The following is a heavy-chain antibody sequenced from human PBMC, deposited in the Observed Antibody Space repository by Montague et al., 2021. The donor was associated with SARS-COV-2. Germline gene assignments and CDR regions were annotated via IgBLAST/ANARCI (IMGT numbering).Heavy chain of an antibody. Sequence: SLRLSCAASGFTVSSNYMSWVRQAPGKGLEWVSLIYSSGRTSYADPVKGRFTVSRDNSKNTLYLQMNSLRAEDTAVYYCARDFGESRDHWGQGTLVTVSS. J-gene: IGHJ4*02. CDR3: ARDFGESRDH. V-gene: IGHV3-53*01. CDR1: GFTVSSNY. CDR2: IYSSGRT. D-gene: IGHD3-10*01.